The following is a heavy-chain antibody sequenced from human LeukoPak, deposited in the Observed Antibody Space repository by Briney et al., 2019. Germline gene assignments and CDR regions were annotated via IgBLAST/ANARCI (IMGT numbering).Heavy chain of an antibody. CDR3: ARLRTGYYFDY. CDR2: IYYSGST. Sequence: SETLSLTCTVSGGSISSYYWSWIRQPPGKGLEWIGYIYYSGSTNYNPSLKSRVTISVDTSKNQFSLKLSSVTAADTAVYYCARLRTGYYFDYWGQGTLVTVSS. D-gene: IGHD3-10*01. V-gene: IGHV4-59*08. CDR1: GGSISSYY. J-gene: IGHJ4*02.